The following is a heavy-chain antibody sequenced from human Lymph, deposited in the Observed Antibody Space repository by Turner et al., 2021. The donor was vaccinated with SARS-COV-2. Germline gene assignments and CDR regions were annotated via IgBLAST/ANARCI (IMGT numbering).Heavy chain of an antibody. V-gene: IGHV3-53*02. J-gene: IGHJ6*02. CDR3: ARDLGTYGMDV. CDR1: GIIVSRNY. CDR2: IYSGGTT. D-gene: IGHD6-13*01. Sequence: EDQLVETGGGLLQPGGSLRLSCAASGIIVSRNYMNWVRQAPGKGLEWVSVIYSGGTTYYADSVKGRFTISRDNSKNTLYLQMNSLRVEDTAVYYCARDLGTYGMDVWGQGTTVTVSS.